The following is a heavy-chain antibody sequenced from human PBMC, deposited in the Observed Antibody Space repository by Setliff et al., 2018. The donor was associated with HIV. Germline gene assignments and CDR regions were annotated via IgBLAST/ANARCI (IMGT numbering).Heavy chain of an antibody. J-gene: IGHJ4*02. Sequence: ASVKVSCKASGYTFTSYGISWVRQAPGQGLEWMGWISAYNGNTNYAQKLQGRVTMTTDTSTSTAYMELRTLRSDDTAAYYCARDRSGYDSSDYWGQGTLVTVSS. CDR1: GYTFTSYG. CDR2: ISAYNGNT. CDR3: ARDRSGYDSSDY. V-gene: IGHV1-18*01. D-gene: IGHD5-12*01.